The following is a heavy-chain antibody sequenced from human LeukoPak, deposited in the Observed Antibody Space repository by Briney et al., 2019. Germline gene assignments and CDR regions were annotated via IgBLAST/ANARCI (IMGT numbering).Heavy chain of an antibody. J-gene: IGHJ4*02. Sequence: GGSLRLSCAASGFTFSSYAMSWVRQAPGKGLEWVSAISGSGGSTYYADSVKGRFTISRDNSKNTLYLQMNSLRAEDTAVYCCAKGGSYYYDSSGYYGYWGQGTLVTVSS. V-gene: IGHV3-23*01. CDR3: AKGGSYYYDSSGYYGY. CDR1: GFTFSSYA. D-gene: IGHD3-22*01. CDR2: ISGSGGST.